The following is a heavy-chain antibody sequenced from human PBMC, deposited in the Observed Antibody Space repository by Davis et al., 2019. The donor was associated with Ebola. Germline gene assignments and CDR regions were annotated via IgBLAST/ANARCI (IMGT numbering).Heavy chain of an antibody. CDR1: GGTFSSYA. CDR2: IIPILGIA. Sequence: SVKVSCKASGGTFSSYAISWVRQAPGQGLEWMGGIIPILGIANYAQKFQGRVTITADKSTSTAYMELSSLRSEDTAVYYCARDLGTAMAPGWGQGTLVTVSS. CDR3: ARDLGTAMAPG. D-gene: IGHD5-18*01. J-gene: IGHJ4*02. V-gene: IGHV1-69*10.